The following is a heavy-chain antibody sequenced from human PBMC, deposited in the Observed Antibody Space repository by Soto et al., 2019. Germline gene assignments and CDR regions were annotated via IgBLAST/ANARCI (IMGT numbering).Heavy chain of an antibody. CDR1: GGSISSYY. V-gene: IGHV4-59*08. CDR2: IYYSGST. J-gene: IGHJ5*02. D-gene: IGHD3-3*01. CDR3: ARLGFTIFGVVIISGSDP. Sequence: SETLSLTCTVSGGSISSYYWSWIRQPPGKGLEWIGYIYYSGSTNYNPSLKSRVTISVDTSKNQFSLKLSSVTAADTAVYYCARLGFTIFGVVIISGSDPWGKGTLVTVSP.